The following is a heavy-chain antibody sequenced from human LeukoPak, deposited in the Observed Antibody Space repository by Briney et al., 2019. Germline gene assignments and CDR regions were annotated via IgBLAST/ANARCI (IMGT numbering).Heavy chain of an antibody. CDR2: ISGSGGST. V-gene: IGHV3-23*01. Sequence: PGGSLRLSCAASGFTFSSYAMSWVRQAPGKGLKWVSAISGSGGSTYYADSVKGRFTISRDNSKNTLYLQMNSLRAEDTAVYYCAKGRYRSSTSCCLAYYYYMDVWGKGTTVTVSS. J-gene: IGHJ6*03. CDR1: GFTFSSYA. D-gene: IGHD2-2*01. CDR3: AKGRYRSSTSCCLAYYYYMDV.